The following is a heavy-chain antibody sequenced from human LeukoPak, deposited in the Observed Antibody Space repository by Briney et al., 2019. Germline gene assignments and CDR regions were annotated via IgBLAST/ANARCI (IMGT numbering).Heavy chain of an antibody. J-gene: IGHJ4*02. V-gene: IGHV3-30*18. CDR3: AKASKGWKLYYFDY. Sequence: GGSLRLSCAASGFTFSNAYMNWVRQAPGKGLEWVAVVSYDGADKYYADSVKGRFTISRDNSMSTLYLQMDSLRTEDTAVYYCAKASKGWKLYYFDYWGQGTLVTVSS. CDR2: VSYDGADK. D-gene: IGHD3-16*01. CDR1: GFTFSNAY.